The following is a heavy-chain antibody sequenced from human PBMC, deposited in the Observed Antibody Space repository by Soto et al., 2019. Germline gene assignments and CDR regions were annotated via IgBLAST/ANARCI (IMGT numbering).Heavy chain of an antibody. CDR3: TRDPRNYYDSSGSANCLDP. D-gene: IGHD3-22*01. Sequence: PGGSLRLSCAASGFTFSSSAMHWVRQASGKGLEWVGRIRSKTNSYATAYAASVKGRFTISRDDSKNTAYLQMNSLKTEDTAVYYCTRDPRNYYDSSGSANCLDPWGQGTLVTVSS. CDR1: GFTFSSSA. V-gene: IGHV3-73*01. CDR2: IRSKTNSYAT. J-gene: IGHJ5*02.